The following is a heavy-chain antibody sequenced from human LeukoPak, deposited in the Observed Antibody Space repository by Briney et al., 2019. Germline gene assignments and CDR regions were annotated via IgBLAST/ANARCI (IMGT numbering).Heavy chain of an antibody. V-gene: IGHV6-1*01. D-gene: IGHD1-26*01. CDR1: GDSVSSNSAA. CDR2: TYYRYKWYD. Sequence: SQTLSLTCAISGDSVSSNSAAWNWIRQSQSRGLEWLGRTYYRYKWYDDYAVSVKSRITINPDTSKNQFSLQFNSVTPEDTAVYYCARAVGNFGTVDYFDYWDQGALVTVSS. J-gene: IGHJ4*02. CDR3: ARAVGNFGTVDYFDY.